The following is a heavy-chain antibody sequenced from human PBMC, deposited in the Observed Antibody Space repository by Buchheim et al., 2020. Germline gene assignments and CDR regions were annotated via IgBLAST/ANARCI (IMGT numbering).Heavy chain of an antibody. V-gene: IGHV1-2*02. CDR1: GYTFTGYY. Sequence: QVQLVQSGAEVKKPGASVKVSCKASGYTFTGYYMHWVRQAPGQGLEWMGWINPNSGGTYFAQKFQGRVTMTSDTSISTAYMELSRLRSDDTAVYYCARVRLPIFGVVVDYYGMDVWGQGTT. CDR2: INPNSGGT. D-gene: IGHD3-3*01. J-gene: IGHJ6*02. CDR3: ARVRLPIFGVVVDYYGMDV.